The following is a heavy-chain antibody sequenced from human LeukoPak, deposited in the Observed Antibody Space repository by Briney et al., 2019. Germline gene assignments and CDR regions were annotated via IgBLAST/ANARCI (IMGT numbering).Heavy chain of an antibody. CDR2: ISYDGSNK. V-gene: IGHV3-30*18. Sequence: GGSLRLSCAASGFTFSSYGMHWVRKAPGKGLEWVAVISYDGSNKYYADSVKGRFTISRDNSKNTLCLQMNSLRAEDTAVYYCAKDSRIQLWLMGTYDVFDIWGQGTMVTVSS. CDR1: GFTFSSYG. J-gene: IGHJ3*02. CDR3: AKDSRIQLWLMGTYDVFDI. D-gene: IGHD5-18*01.